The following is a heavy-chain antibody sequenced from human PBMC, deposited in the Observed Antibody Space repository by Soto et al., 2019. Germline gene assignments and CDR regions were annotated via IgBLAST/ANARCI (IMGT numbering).Heavy chain of an antibody. CDR3: ARVVDYCDPYECYGMDV. CDR1: GFTFTIYS. Sequence: EVQLVESGGGLVKPGGSLRLSCAASGFTFTIYSMNWVRQAPGKGLEWVSSISSSSIYIYYADSVKGRFTISRNNAKNSLYLQMNRLRGEATAVYYGARVVDYCDPYECYGMDVWGQGTTFTVSS. V-gene: IGHV3-21*01. J-gene: IGHJ6*02. D-gene: IGHD3-22*01. CDR2: ISSSSIYI.